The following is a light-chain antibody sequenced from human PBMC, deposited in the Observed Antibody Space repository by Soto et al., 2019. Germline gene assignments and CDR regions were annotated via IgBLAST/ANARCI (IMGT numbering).Light chain of an antibody. CDR1: SSDDGSYNL. CDR3: CSYAGSSTSYV. V-gene: IGLV2-23*01. Sequence: QSVLTQPASVSGSPGQSITISCTGTSSDDGSYNLVSWYQQHPGKAPKLMIYEGSKRPSGVSNRFSGSKSGNTASLTISGLQAEDEADYYCCSYAGSSTSYVFGTGTKVTVL. J-gene: IGLJ1*01. CDR2: EGS.